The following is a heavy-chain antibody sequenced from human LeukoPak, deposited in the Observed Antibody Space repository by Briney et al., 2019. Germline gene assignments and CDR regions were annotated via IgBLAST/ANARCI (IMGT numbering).Heavy chain of an antibody. CDR2: ISSSSSYT. J-gene: IGHJ4*02. CDR1: GFTFSDYY. Sequence: GGSLRLSCAASGFTFSDYYMSWIRQAPGKGLEWISYISSSSSYTNYADSVKGRFTISRDNAKNSLYLQMNSLRAEDTAVYYCAREVKAVPGDESFDYWGQGTLVTVSS. D-gene: IGHD6-19*01. CDR3: AREVKAVPGDESFDY. V-gene: IGHV3-11*05.